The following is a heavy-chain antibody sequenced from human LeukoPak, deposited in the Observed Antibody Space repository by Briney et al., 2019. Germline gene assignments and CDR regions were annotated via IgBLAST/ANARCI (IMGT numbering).Heavy chain of an antibody. V-gene: IGHV3-30-3*01. CDR3: AREETDILTGRNYYGMDV. J-gene: IGHJ6*02. Sequence: GGSLRLSCAASGFTFSSYAMHWVRQAPGKGLEWVAVISYDGSNKYYADSVKGRFTTARDNSKNTLYLQMNSLRAEDTAVYYCAREETDILTGRNYYGMDVWGQGTTVTVSS. D-gene: IGHD3-9*01. CDR1: GFTFSSYA. CDR2: ISYDGSNK.